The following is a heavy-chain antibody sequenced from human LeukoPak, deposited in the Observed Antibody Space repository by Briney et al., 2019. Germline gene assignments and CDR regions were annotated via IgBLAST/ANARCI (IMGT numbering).Heavy chain of an antibody. CDR2: ISSSSSYI. V-gene: IGHV3-21*04. CDR1: GFTFSSYS. Sequence: GGSLRLSCAASGFTFSSYSMNWVRQAPGKGLEWVSSISSSSSYIYYADSVKGRFTISRDNAKNSLYLQMNSLRAEDTAVYYCAKNRGFGESLDYWGQGTLVTVSS. D-gene: IGHD3-10*01. J-gene: IGHJ4*02. CDR3: AKNRGFGESLDY.